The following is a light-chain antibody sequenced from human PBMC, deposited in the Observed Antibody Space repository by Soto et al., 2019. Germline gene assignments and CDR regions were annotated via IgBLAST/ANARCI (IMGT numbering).Light chain of an antibody. V-gene: IGKV1-5*03. J-gene: IGKJ1*01. CDR3: QQYNSYSEA. CDR1: QSLSSW. Sequence: DIQMTQSPSTLSASVGDRVTITCRASQSLSSWLAWYQQKPGKAPKLLIYKASSLESGVPSRFSGSGSGTEFTLTISSLQPDDFATYYCQQYNSYSEAFGQGTKVDIK. CDR2: KAS.